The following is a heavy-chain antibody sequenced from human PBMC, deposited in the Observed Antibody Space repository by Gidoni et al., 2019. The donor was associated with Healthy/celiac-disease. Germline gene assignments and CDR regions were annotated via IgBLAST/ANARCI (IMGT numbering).Heavy chain of an antibody. V-gene: IGHV3-23*01. CDR2: ISGSGGST. CDR1: GFTFSSYA. J-gene: IGHJ2*01. CDR3: AKDLGSDDSSGYYSGRYWYFDL. Sequence: EVQLLESGGGLVQPGGSLRLSCAASGFTFSSYAMRWVRQAPGKGLGCVSAISGSGGSTYYADSVKGRFTISRDNSKNTLYLQMNSLRAEDTAVYYCAKDLGSDDSSGYYSGRYWYFDLWGRGTLVTVSS. D-gene: IGHD3-22*01.